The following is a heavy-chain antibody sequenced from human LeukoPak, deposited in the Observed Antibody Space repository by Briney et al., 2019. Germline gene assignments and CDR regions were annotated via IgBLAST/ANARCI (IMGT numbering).Heavy chain of an antibody. CDR3: ARGKYDLDY. D-gene: IGHD3-3*01. CDR1: GGTFSSYA. J-gene: IGHJ4*02. Sequence: GASVKVSCKASGGTFSSYAISWVRQDPGQGLEWMGRIIPILGIANYAQEFQGRVTITTDKSTSTAYMELSSLRSEDTAVYYCARGKYDLDYWGQGTLVTVSS. V-gene: IGHV1-69*04. CDR2: IIPILGIA.